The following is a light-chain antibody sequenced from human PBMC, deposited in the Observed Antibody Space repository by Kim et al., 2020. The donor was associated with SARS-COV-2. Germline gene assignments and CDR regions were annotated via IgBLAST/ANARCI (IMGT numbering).Light chain of an antibody. Sequence: QSALTQPASVSGSPGQSITISCTGTSSDVGGYNYVSWYQQHPGKAPKLMIYDVNNRPSGVSNRFSASKSGNTASLTISGLQPEDEADYFCSSYTTGNTLGVFGGGTQLTVL. CDR2: DVN. V-gene: IGLV2-14*01. CDR3: SSYTTGNTLGV. J-gene: IGLJ3*02. CDR1: SSDVGGYNY.